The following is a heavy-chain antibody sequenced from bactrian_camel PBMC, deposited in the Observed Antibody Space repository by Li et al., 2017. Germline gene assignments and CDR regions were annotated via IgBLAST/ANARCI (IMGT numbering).Heavy chain of an antibody. CDR3: AADPRALGGCPEGA. Sequence: HVQLVESGGGSVQTGETLRLSCTASASSFNDVDIGWYRQAPGNKCGLVSSITPYGGTYYAESVKGRFTISRDNPKNTVYLQMDSLRPEDTAVYHCAADPRALGGCPEGAWGPGTQVTVS. CDR1: ASSFNDVD. D-gene: IGHD1*01. J-gene: IGHJ6*01. V-gene: IGHV3S53*01. CDR2: ITPYGGT.